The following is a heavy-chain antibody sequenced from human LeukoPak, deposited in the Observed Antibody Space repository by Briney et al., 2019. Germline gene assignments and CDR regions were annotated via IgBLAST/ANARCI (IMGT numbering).Heavy chain of an antibody. CDR1: GFTFSRYA. CDR3: AKGLTLNWFDP. J-gene: IGHJ5*02. Sequence: GGSLRLSCAASGFTFSRYAMSWVRQAPGKGLEWVSAISGSGGSTYYADSVKGRFTISRDNSKNTLYLQINSLRAEDTAVYYCAKGLTLNWFDPWGQGTLVTVSS. D-gene: IGHD3-9*01. V-gene: IGHV3-23*01. CDR2: ISGSGGST.